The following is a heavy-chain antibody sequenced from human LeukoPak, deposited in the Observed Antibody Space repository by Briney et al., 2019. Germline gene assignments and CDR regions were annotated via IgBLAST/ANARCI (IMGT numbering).Heavy chain of an antibody. J-gene: IGHJ5*02. CDR3: ARGMVYAMSNWFDP. Sequence: SETLSLTCTVSGGSISSYYWSCIRQPPGKGLEWIGYIYYSGSTNYNPSLKSRVTISVDTSKNQFSLKLSSVTAADTAVYYCARGMVYAMSNWFDPWGQGTLVTVSS. D-gene: IGHD2-8*01. V-gene: IGHV4-59*08. CDR1: GGSISSYY. CDR2: IYYSGST.